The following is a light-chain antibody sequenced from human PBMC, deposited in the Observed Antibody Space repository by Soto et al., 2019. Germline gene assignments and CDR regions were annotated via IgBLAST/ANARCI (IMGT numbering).Light chain of an antibody. CDR3: QQYNDYSWT. CDR1: QSISAW. V-gene: IGKV1-5*03. CDR2: KAS. Sequence: DSQMTQSPSTLSASVGDRVSINCRASQSISAWLAWYQQKPGKAPRLLSYKASTLEIGVPSRFSGSGSGTEFTLTISSLQTDDVATYYCQQYNDYSWTFGQGTKVEIK. J-gene: IGKJ1*01.